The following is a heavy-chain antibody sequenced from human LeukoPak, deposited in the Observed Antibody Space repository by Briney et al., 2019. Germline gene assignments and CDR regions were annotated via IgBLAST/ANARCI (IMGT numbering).Heavy chain of an antibody. Sequence: SETLSLTCTVSGGSISSSSYYWGWIRQPPGKGLEWIGSIYYTGSTYYNPSLKSRVTISVDTSKNQFSLKLSSVTAADTAVYYCATRRTTMVRGVITNDAFDIWGQGTMVTVSS. V-gene: IGHV4-39*01. CDR1: GGSISSSSYY. J-gene: IGHJ3*02. CDR2: IYYTGST. D-gene: IGHD3-10*01. CDR3: ATRRTTMVRGVITNDAFDI.